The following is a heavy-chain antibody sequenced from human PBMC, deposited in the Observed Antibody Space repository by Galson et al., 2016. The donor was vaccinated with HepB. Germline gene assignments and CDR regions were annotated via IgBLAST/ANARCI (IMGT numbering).Heavy chain of an antibody. CDR2: ISANSGNT. V-gene: IGHV1-18*04. Sequence: SVKVSCKASGYRFPTYGISWVRQAPGQGLEWLGWISANSGNTIYAQKLQDRVTMTRDTSASTVYMDLRSLRSDDTAVYYCARDVQFRFDYRGQGTLVTVSS. J-gene: IGHJ4*02. D-gene: IGHD4-11*01. CDR1: GYRFPTYG. CDR3: ARDVQFRFDY.